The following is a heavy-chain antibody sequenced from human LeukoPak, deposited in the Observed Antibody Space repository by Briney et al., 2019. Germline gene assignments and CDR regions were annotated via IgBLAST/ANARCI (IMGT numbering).Heavy chain of an antibody. J-gene: IGHJ4*02. CDR1: GFTVSSNY. CDR3: AKPAVIIAAAGPSY. CDR2: IYSGGST. D-gene: IGHD6-13*01. Sequence: PGGSLRLSCAASGFTVSSNYMSWVRQAPGKGLEWVSFIYSGGSTYYADSVKGRFTISRDNSKNTLYLQMNSLRAEDTAVYYCAKPAVIIAAAGPSYWGQGTLVTVSS. V-gene: IGHV3-66*04.